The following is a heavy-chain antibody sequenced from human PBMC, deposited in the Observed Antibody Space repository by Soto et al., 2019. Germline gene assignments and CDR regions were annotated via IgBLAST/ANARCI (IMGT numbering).Heavy chain of an antibody. Sequence: GSLRLSCAASGFTFSSYGIHWVRQAPGKGLDWVGVISDDGSRTYYAESVKGRFIISRDNSKNMLYLEMNSLRPEDTALYYCAKELLIVGSAQVDYWGQGTLVSVSS. V-gene: IGHV3-30*18. J-gene: IGHJ4*02. CDR1: GFTFSSYG. CDR3: AKELLIVGSAQVDY. D-gene: IGHD1-26*01. CDR2: ISDDGSRT.